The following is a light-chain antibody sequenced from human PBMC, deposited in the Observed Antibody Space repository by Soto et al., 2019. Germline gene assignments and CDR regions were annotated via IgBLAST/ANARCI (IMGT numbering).Light chain of an antibody. CDR3: QQFATSPT. CDR1: LIVRSIY. V-gene: IGKV3-20*01. Sequence: EIVLTQSPGTLSLSPGERATLSCRASLIVRSIYVAWYQQKPGQAPRLLIYGASTRATGIPDRFSGSGSGTDFTLTISRLEPEDFAVYYCQQFATSPTFGGGTKVDIK. CDR2: GAS. J-gene: IGKJ4*02.